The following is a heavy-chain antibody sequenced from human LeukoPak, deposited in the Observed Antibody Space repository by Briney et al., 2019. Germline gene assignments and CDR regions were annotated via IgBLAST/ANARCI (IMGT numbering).Heavy chain of an antibody. CDR3: ASGGALWFGELLDY. Sequence: AVTLSLTCTVSGGSVSGNYWSWIRQPPGKGLEWIGYIYYSGSPKYNTSPKSRVTISVDTSKNQFSLKLTSVTAADTAVYYCASGGALWFGELLDYWGQGTLVTVSS. D-gene: IGHD3-10*01. CDR2: IYYSGSP. J-gene: IGHJ4*02. CDR1: GGSVSGNY. V-gene: IGHV4-59*02.